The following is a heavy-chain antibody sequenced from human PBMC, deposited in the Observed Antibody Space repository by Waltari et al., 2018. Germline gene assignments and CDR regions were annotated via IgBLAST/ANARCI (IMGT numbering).Heavy chain of an antibody. D-gene: IGHD3-16*01. Sequence: DVQMVESGGTLVQPGGSLRLSCVVSGFTFRSYWMSWVRQAPGKGLEWVANIKTDGSGKHYVDSVKGRFIVSRDDAKNSLYLQMTSLTVEDTAVYFCASVSLGWGKGTTVTVSS. J-gene: IGHJ6*04. CDR3: ASVSLG. V-gene: IGHV3-7*02. CDR2: IKTDGSGK. CDR1: GFTFRSYW.